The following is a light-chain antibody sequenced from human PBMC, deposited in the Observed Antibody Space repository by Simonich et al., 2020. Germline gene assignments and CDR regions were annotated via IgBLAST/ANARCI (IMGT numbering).Light chain of an antibody. Sequence: DIVMTQTPLSLSVTPGQPASISCKSSQSLLHSDVKTYLYWYLQKPGQSQQLRIYEVSNRCSGVPNRFSGSGSGTDFTLKISRVEAEDVGVYYCMQSIQLPLYTFGQGTKLEIK. V-gene: IGKV2D-29*02. CDR2: EVS. CDR1: QSLLHSDVKTY. CDR3: MQSIQLPLYT. J-gene: IGKJ2*01.